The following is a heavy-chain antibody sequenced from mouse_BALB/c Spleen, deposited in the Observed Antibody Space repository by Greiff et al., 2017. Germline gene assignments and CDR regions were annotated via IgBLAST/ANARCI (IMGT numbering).Heavy chain of an antibody. CDR3: ARDYYGYPAWFAY. CDR1: GYAFTNYL. Sequence: QVQLQQSGAELVRPGTSVKVSCKASGYAFTNYLIEWVKQRPGQGLEWIGVINPGSGGTNYNEKFKGKATLTADKSSSTAYMQLSSLTSDDSAVYFCARDYYGYPAWFAYWGQGTLVTVSA. D-gene: IGHD1-2*01. CDR2: INPGSGGT. V-gene: IGHV1-54*01. J-gene: IGHJ3*01.